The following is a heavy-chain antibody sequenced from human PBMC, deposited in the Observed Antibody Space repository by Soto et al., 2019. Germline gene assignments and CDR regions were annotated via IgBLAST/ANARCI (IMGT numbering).Heavy chain of an antibody. CDR1: GFTFSSCA. CDR2: ISGNGGST. CDR3: MKPRSSLPWPSFLS. D-gene: IGHD3-3*01. Sequence: GGSLRLSCAASGFTFSSCAMGWVRQAPGKGLEWVSVISGNGGSTYYADSVRGRFTISRDNSRNTLFLQMDSLRPDDTAVYYCMKPRSSLPWPSFLSLRHGTPVSVSS. J-gene: IGHJ5*01. V-gene: IGHV3-23*01.